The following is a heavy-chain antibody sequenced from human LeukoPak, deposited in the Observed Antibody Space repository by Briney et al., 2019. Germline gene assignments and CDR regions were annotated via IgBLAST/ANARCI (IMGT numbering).Heavy chain of an antibody. CDR3: SRDQSSHLWFGRGDGGFYFDF. J-gene: IGHJ4*02. CDR1: GFTFRDYA. Sequence: PGGSLRLSCTSSGFTFRDYAMSWFRQAPGKGLEWVGLIRSNANGATAEYAPSVKDRFTISRDDSRSIAYLQMNRLQIEDTAVYYCSRDQSSHLWFGRGDGGFYFDFWGQGTLVSVSS. CDR2: IRSNANGATA. V-gene: IGHV3-49*03. D-gene: IGHD3-16*01.